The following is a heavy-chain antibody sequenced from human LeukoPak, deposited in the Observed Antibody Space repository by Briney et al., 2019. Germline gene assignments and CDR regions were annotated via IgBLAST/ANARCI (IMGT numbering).Heavy chain of an antibody. J-gene: IGHJ4*02. D-gene: IGHD2-2*02. CDR2: ISGSGGKT. CDR3: ASRALEDCGRASCYNPFDY. Sequence: AGGSLRLSCAASGFTFSSYAMSWVRQAPGKGLEWVSSISGSGGKTYYTDSVKGRFTISRDNSKNTMYLQMNSLRAEDTAVYFCASRALEDCGRASCYNPFDYWGQGIVVTVSS. V-gene: IGHV3-23*01. CDR1: GFTFSSYA.